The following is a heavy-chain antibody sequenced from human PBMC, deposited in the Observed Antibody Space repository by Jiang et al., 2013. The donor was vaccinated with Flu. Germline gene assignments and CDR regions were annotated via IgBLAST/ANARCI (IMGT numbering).Heavy chain of an antibody. V-gene: IGHV1-2*02. Sequence: GAEVKKPGASVKVSCKASGYTFTAYHIHWVRQAPGQGLEWMGWINPLSGGTYYAERFQGRVTMTRDTSDSTGYMELSSLTSDDTAIYFCARDFYDRSANYEVDYWGQGALVT. CDR1: GYTFTAYH. CDR3: ARDFYDRSANYEVDY. J-gene: IGHJ4*02. D-gene: IGHD3-22*01. CDR2: INPLSGGT.